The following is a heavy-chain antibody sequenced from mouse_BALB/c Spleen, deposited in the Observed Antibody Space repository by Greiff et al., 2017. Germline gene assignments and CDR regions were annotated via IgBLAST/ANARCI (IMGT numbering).Heavy chain of an antibody. V-gene: IGHV5-6-2*01. CDR3: ASYGSRYYFDY. CDR2: INSNGGST. J-gene: IGHJ2*01. D-gene: IGHD1-1*01. CDR1: GFTFSSYY. Sequence: EVKVEESGGGLVKLGGSLKLSCAASGFTFSSYYMSWVRQTPEKRLELVAAINSNGGSTYYPDTVKGRFTISRDNAKNTLYLQMSSLKSEDTALYYCASYGSRYYFDYWGQGTTLTVSS.